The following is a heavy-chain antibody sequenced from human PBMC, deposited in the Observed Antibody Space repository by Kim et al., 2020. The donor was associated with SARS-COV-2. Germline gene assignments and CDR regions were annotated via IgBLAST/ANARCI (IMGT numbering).Heavy chain of an antibody. J-gene: IGHJ5*02. V-gene: IGHV1-18*04. CDR2: ISAYNGNT. D-gene: IGHD4-17*01. CDR3: ARDLRDDYGGGDWFDP. CDR1: GYTFTSYG. Sequence: ASVKVSCKASGYTFTSYGISWVRQAPGQGLEWMGWISAYNGNTNYAQKLQGRVTMTTDTSTSTAYMELRSLRSDDTAVYYCARDLRDDYGGGDWFDPWGQGTLVTVSS.